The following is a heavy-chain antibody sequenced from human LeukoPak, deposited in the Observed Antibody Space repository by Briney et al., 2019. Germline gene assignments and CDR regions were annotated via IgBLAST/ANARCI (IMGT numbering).Heavy chain of an antibody. CDR3: AGGSGSYPEY. CDR1: GFTFNTYG. J-gene: IGHJ4*02. Sequence: GGSLRLSCAASGFTFNTYGMHWVRQAPGKGLEWVAFIRPDGGNKYYADSVRGRFTISRDNSQNTLHLQMNSLRAEDTAVYYCAGGSGSYPEYWGQGTLVTLSS. D-gene: IGHD3-10*01. V-gene: IGHV3-30*02. CDR2: IRPDGGNK.